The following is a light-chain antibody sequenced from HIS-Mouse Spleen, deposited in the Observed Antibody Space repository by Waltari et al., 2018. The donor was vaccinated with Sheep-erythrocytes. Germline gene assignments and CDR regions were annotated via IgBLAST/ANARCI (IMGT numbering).Light chain of an antibody. Sequence: QSALTQPPSASGSPGQSVTISCTGTSSDVGGYNYVSWYQQHPGKAPKLMLYEVSKRPAGVPVRFSGSKSGNTASLTVSGLQAEDEADYYCCSYAGSYNHVFATGTKVTVL. CDR1: SSDVGGYNY. CDR3: CSYAGSYNHV. CDR2: EVS. J-gene: IGLJ1*01. V-gene: IGLV2-8*01.